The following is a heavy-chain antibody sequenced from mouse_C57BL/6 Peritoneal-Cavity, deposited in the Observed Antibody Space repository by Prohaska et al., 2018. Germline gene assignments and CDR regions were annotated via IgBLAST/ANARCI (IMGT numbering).Heavy chain of an antibody. V-gene: IGHV1-19*01. CDR1: GYTFTDYY. J-gene: IGHJ2*01. Sequence: PGPSVSLSSKASGYTFTDYYMNWVQQSHGKSLEWIGVINPYNCGTSYNQKFKGKATLTVDKSSRTVYREVNSLASEDSAFYYCARGVATGGDNYIEKWGQGTTLTVST. D-gene: IGHD6-1*02. CDR3: ARGVATGGDNYIEK. CDR2: INPYNCGT.